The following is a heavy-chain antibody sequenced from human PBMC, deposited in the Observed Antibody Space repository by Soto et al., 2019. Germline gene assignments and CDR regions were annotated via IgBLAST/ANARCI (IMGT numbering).Heavy chain of an antibody. J-gene: IGHJ4*02. CDR1: GYSFTSYW. D-gene: IGHD5-18*01. Sequence: PGESLKISCKGSGYSFTSYWISWVCQMPGKGLEWMGRSDPSDSYTNYSPSFQGHVTISADKSISTAYLQWSSLKASDTATYYCARQKHNVDTVDFDYWGQGTLVTVSS. V-gene: IGHV5-10-1*01. CDR2: SDPSDSYT. CDR3: ARQKHNVDTVDFDY.